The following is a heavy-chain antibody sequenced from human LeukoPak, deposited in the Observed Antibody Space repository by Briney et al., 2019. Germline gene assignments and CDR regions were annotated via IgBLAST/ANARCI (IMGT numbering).Heavy chain of an antibody. J-gene: IGHJ5*02. CDR1: GGSISSYY. V-gene: IGHV4-34*01. Sequence: SETLSLTCTVSGGSISSYYWSWIRQPPGKGLEWIGEVNHSGSTNYNPSLKSRVTISVDTSKNQFSLKLSSVTAADTAVYYCARGAMVRGVIMYNWFDPWGQGTLVTVSS. D-gene: IGHD3-10*01. CDR2: VNHSGST. CDR3: ARGAMVRGVIMYNWFDP.